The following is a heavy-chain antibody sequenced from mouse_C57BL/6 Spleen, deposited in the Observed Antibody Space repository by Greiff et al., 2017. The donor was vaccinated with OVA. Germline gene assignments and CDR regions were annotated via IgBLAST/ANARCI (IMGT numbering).Heavy chain of an antibody. J-gene: IGHJ1*03. CDR1: GYAFSSYW. CDR2: IYPGDGDT. D-gene: IGHD1-1*01. V-gene: IGHV1-80*01. CDR3: ARDYYGSSYEGYFDV. Sequence: VKLMESGAELVKPGASVKISCKASGYAFSSYWMNWVKQRPGKGLEWIGQIYPGDGDTNYNGKFKGKATLTADKSSSTAYMQLSSLTSEDSAVYFCARDYYGSSYEGYFDVWGTGTTVTVSS.